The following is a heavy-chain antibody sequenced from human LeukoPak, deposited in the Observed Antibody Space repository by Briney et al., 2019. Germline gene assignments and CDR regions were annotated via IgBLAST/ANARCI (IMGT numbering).Heavy chain of an antibody. V-gene: IGHV3-23*01. J-gene: IGHJ4*02. CDR1: GFTFSSYG. CDR2: IKGSGTST. Sequence: GGSLRLSCAASGFTFSSYGMSWVRQAPGKGLEWVSCIKGSGTSTYYADFVKGRFTISRENSKNSLYLQMNSLRGEDTAVYYCAKVTYGSGTYGAFDYWGQGTLVTASS. D-gene: IGHD3-10*01. CDR3: AKVTYGSGTYGAFDY.